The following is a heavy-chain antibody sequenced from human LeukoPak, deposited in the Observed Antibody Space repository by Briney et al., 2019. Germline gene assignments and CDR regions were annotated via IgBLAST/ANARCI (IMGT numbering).Heavy chain of an antibody. Sequence: PGGSLTLSCAASGFTFSSYEMNWVRQAPGKGLEWVSYISGSGSTIYYADSLKGRFTISRDNAKNSLYLQMNSLRAEDTAVYYCSREHGPGNGCFDYWGQGTLVTVSS. V-gene: IGHV3-48*03. J-gene: IGHJ4*02. D-gene: IGHD6-19*01. CDR1: GFTFSSYE. CDR3: SREHGPGNGCFDY. CDR2: ISGSGSTI.